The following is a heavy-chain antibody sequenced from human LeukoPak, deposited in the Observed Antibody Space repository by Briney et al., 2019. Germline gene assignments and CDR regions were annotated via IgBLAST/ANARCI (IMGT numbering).Heavy chain of an antibody. CDR1: GFNFRDFY. V-gene: IGHV3-11*01. CDR3: ARDRTEQRGRRHVFDS. CDR2: ISSSCSTI. D-gene: IGHD6-25*01. Sequence: GGSLRLSCAASGFNFRDFYMSWIRQATGRGLEWVSYISSSCSTIYYADSVKGRFTISRDNPKNSLYLQMNSLRTEDTAVYYRARDRTEQRGRRHVFDSWGQGTLVTPSS. J-gene: IGHJ4*02.